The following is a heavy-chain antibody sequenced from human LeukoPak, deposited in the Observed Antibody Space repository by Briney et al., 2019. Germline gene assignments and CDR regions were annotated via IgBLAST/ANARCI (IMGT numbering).Heavy chain of an antibody. V-gene: IGHV1-2*06. D-gene: IGHD3-22*01. CDR2: INPNSGGT. CDR3: ARDQGPYYYDSSGSGFDP. CDR1: GYTFIGYY. J-gene: IGHJ5*02. Sequence: ASVNVSCKASGYTFIGYYIHWVRQAPGQGLEWMGRINPNSGGTTYAQKLQGRVTMTTDTSTSTAYMELRSLRSDDTAVYYCARDQGPYYYDSSGSGFDPWGQGTLVTVSS.